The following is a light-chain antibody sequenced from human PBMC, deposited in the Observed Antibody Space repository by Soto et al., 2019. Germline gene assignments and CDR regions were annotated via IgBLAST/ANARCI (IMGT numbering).Light chain of an antibody. CDR2: GAS. CDR1: QSVGSNY. J-gene: IGKJ1*01. CDR3: QQYANSPRT. Sequence: PGDRAALSCKASQSVGSNYLAWYQHQPGQAPRLLIYGASRRATGIPDRFGGGGSGTDFTLTISRLEPEDFAVYYCQQYANSPRTFGQGTKVEIK. V-gene: IGKV3-20*01.